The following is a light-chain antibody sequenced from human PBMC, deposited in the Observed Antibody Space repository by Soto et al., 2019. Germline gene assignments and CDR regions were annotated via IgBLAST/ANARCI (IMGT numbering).Light chain of an antibody. CDR2: GAS. Sequence: EIVMTQSPATLSLSPGERATLSCRANQSVSSNVAWYQQIPGQTPRLLIYGASTRATGIPVRFSGSGSGTEFTLTISSLQSEDFAVYYCHQYDDGPYTFGQGTKVEI. CDR3: HQYDDGPYT. J-gene: IGKJ2*01. V-gene: IGKV3-15*01. CDR1: QSVSSN.